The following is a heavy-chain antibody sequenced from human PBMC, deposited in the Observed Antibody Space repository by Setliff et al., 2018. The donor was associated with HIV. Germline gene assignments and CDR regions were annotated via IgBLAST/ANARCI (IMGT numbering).Heavy chain of an antibody. J-gene: IGHJ4*02. D-gene: IGHD6-6*01. CDR3: ARDPTGGAARFDY. CDR1: GYTFTNYD. V-gene: IGHV1-8*03. CDR2: MNPNSGRA. Sequence: ASVKVSCKASGYTFTNYDINWVRQSPGQGLEWLGWMNPNSGRAGSAQMFQGRLTITADESTNTAYMELSSLKSEDTAVYYCARDPTGGAARFDYWGQGTLVTVSS.